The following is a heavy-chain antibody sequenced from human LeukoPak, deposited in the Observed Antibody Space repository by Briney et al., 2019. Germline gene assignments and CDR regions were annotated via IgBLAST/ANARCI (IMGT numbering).Heavy chain of an antibody. V-gene: IGHV4-59*01. D-gene: IGHD5-18*01. CDR2: IYYSGST. CDR1: VGSISSYY. J-gene: IGHJ4*02. Sequence: SETLPLTCPFSVGSISSYYWSWILQPPGKGLEWIGYIYYSGSTNYNPSLKSRVTISIDTSKNQFSLKLSSVTAADTAVYYCARVNDGYSYGQRPYYFDFWGQGTLVTVSS. CDR3: ARVNDGYSYGQRPYYFDF.